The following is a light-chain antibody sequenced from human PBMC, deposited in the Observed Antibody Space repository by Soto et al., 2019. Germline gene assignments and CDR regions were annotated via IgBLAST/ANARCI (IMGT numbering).Light chain of an antibody. CDR2: EVS. CDR1: SRDLGAYNS. J-gene: IGLJ1*01. V-gene: IGLV2-14*01. CDR3: SSYSSSSTPYV. Sequence: QSVMTQPASVSGSPGQSITISCTGTSRDLGAYNSVSCYQQHPGKAPKLIIYEVSDRPSGVSNRFSGSKSGNAASLTNSGLQAEDEADYYCSSYSSSSTPYVFGTGTKVTVL.